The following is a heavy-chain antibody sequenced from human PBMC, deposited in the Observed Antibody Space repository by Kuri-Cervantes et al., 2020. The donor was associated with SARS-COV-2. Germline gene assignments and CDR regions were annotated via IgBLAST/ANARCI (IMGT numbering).Heavy chain of an antibody. Sequence: GGSLRLSCAASGFTFSSYNMHWVRQPPGKGLEWVAIISFYRHDAHYADSVKGRFTISRDNSKNTLYLQMDSLTTEDTAVYCARESSSSLNYYYGMDIWGQGTSVTVSS. CDR1: GFTFSSYN. J-gene: IGHJ6*02. V-gene: IGHV3-30*04. CDR2: ISFYRHDA. CDR3: ARESSSSLNYYYGMDI. D-gene: IGHD6-6*01.